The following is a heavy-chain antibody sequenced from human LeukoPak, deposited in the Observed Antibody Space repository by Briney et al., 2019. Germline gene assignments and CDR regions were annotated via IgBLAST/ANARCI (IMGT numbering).Heavy chain of an antibody. CDR3: AKEGGTTSSLDY. Sequence: GGSLRLSCAASGFTFDDYAMHWVRQAPGKGLEWVSGISWNSGSIGYADSVKGRFTISRDNAKNSLYLQMNSLRAEDTALYYCAKEGGTTSSLDYWGQGTLVTVSS. V-gene: IGHV3-9*01. CDR1: GFTFDDYA. J-gene: IGHJ4*02. D-gene: IGHD1-1*01. CDR2: ISWNSGSI.